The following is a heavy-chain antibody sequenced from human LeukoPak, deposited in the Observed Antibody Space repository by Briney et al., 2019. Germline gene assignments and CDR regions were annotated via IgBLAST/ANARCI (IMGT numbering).Heavy chain of an antibody. CDR1: GYTFANYG. CDR3: ARALGAYTTAWYTPAL. V-gene: IGHV1-18*01. D-gene: IGHD6-19*01. CDR2: ISAYNGDT. Sequence: ASVKVSCKTAGYTFANYGISWVRQAPGQGLGWMGWISAYNGDTNYAQTLQGRGTMTTDTSAATAYMELRSLRSEGTGLYFCARALGAYTTAWYTPALWGQGTLVTVSS. J-gene: IGHJ4*02.